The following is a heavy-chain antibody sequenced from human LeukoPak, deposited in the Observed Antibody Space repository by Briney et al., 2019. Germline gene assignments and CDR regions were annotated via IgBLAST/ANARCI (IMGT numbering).Heavy chain of an antibody. V-gene: IGHV3-7*03. D-gene: IGHD6-13*01. J-gene: IGHJ4*02. CDR2: IKPDGTTK. CDR1: GFTFSSYW. CDR3: ARSIPYGTTWYGRSDY. Sequence: GGSLRLSCTASGFTFSSYWMSWVRQAPGKGLEWVANIKPDGTTKFYVDSVKGRFTISRDNALNSLYLQMNSLRAEDTAIYYCARSIPYGTTWYGRSDYWGQGTLVTVSS.